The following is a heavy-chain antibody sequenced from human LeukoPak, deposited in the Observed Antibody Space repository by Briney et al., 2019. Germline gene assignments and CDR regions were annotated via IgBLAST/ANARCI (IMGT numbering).Heavy chain of an antibody. Sequence: SETLSLTCTVSGGSISSYYWSWIRQPPGKGLEWIGYIYYSGSSNYNPSLKSRVTMSVDTSKNQFSLNLSPVTAADTAVYYCARHFSMITAAGTFNYYYMDVWGKGTTVTVSS. CDR1: GGSISSYY. CDR2: IYYSGSS. D-gene: IGHD6-13*01. CDR3: ARHFSMITAAGTFNYYYMDV. J-gene: IGHJ6*03. V-gene: IGHV4-59*08.